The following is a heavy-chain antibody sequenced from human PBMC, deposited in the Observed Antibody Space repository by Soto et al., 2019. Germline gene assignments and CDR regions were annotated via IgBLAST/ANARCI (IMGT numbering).Heavy chain of an antibody. CDR2: IFYSGNT. CDR3: ASRFGSCFDY. D-gene: IGHD3-10*01. CDR1: GGSITTNTYY. J-gene: IGHJ4*02. V-gene: IGHV4-39*01. Sequence: QLQLQESGPGLVKPSETLSLTCTVSGGSITTNTYYWGWIRQSPGKGLEWIGNIFYSGNTYYNPSLKSRVTISVDTSTNQFSLKVTSVTAADTAVYYCASRFGSCFDYWGQGTLVTVSS.